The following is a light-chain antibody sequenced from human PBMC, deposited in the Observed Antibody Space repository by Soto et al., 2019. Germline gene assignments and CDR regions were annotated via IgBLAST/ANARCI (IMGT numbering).Light chain of an antibody. CDR2: RNN. V-gene: IGLV1-47*01. J-gene: IGLJ2*01. CDR1: SSNIGSNY. Sequence: QLVLTQPPSASGTPGQRVTISCSGSSSNIGSNYVYWYHQLPGTAPKLLIYRNNQRPSGVPDRFSGSESGTSASLAISGLRSEDEADYYCAAWDDSLSGVIFGGGTKVTVL. CDR3: AAWDDSLSGVI.